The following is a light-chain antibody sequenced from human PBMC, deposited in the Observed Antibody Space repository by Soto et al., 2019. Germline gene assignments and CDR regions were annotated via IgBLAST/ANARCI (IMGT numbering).Light chain of an antibody. Sequence: EILFTQSPVTLSWSPSDTAXSHCRASQSVSSDYLAWYQQKPGQAPRLLIYGATSRATGSPDRFSGSGSGTDFILTISSLEPEDFAVYYCQQRSSWPLTFGGGTKVDIK. V-gene: IGKV3D-20*02. CDR3: QQRSSWPLT. CDR2: GAT. J-gene: IGKJ4*01. CDR1: QSVSSDY.